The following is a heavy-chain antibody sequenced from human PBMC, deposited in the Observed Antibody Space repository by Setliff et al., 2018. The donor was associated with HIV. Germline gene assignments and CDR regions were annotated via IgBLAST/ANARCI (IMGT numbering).Heavy chain of an antibody. J-gene: IGHJ4*02. V-gene: IGHV3-74*03. CDR2: SNSDGSST. CDR3: AADRIVLGDY. Sequence: GGSLRLSCAASGFTVSGSYMSWVRQAPGKGLVWVSHSNSDGSSTTYADSVKGRFTISRDNAKNTLYLQMNSLRAEDTAVYYCAADRIVLGDYWGQGTLVTVSS. CDR1: GFTVSGSY. D-gene: IGHD2-15*01.